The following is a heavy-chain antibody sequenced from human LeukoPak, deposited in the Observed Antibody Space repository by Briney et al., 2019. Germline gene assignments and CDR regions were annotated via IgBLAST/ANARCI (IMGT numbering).Heavy chain of an antibody. CDR1: GGTFSSYA. V-gene: IGHV1-69*13. CDR3: ARDSSEFRSLIFH. CDR2: ITPMFGTA. J-gene: IGHJ1*01. D-gene: IGHD3-9*01. Sequence: SVKVSCKASGGTFSSYAINWVRQAPGQGLEWMGGITPMFGTAKYAQKFQGRVTITADESTSIAYMELSSLRSEDTAVYYCARDSSEFRSLIFHWGQGTLVTVSS.